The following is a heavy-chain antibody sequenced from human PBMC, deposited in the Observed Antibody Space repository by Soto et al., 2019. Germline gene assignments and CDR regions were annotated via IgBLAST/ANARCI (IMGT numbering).Heavy chain of an antibody. CDR3: ARGYYFDTNGSWGRWYFDY. Sequence: QVQLVQSGAEVKKSGSSVKVSCQASGGTFSSYGISWVRQAPGQGLEWMGGIIPIFTTTKCAQKFQGRLTIPADDSTSTGYMELSSLRSEDTAVYYCARGYYFDTNGSWGRWYFDYWGQGTLVTVSS. D-gene: IGHD3-22*01. CDR2: IIPIFTTT. J-gene: IGHJ4*02. V-gene: IGHV1-69*01. CDR1: GGTFSSYG.